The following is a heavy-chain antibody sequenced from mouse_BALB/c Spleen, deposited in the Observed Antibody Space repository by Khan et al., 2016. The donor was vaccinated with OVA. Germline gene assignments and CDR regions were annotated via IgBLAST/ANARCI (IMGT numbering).Heavy chain of an antibody. V-gene: IGHV3-2*02. Sequence: EVKLLESGPGLVKPSQSLSLTCTVTGYSITSEYAWNWIRQFPGNKLEWMGYINYSGNTRYNPSPKSRISITRDTSKNQFFLQLNSVTTEDTATYYCARKDYYDYDPFPYWGQGTLVTVSA. J-gene: IGHJ3*01. CDR1: GYSITSEYA. D-gene: IGHD2-4*01. CDR3: ARKDYYDYDPFPY. CDR2: INYSGNT.